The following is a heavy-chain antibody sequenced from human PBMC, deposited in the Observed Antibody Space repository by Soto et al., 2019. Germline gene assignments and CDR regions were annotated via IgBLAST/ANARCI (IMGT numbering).Heavy chain of an antibody. CDR3: AKGIYSYGYNSFDY. CDR1: GFTFSSYA. D-gene: IGHD5-18*01. J-gene: IGHJ4*02. CDR2: ISGSGDST. Sequence: PGGSLRRSCAASGFTFSSYAMSWVRQAPGKGLEWVSAISGSGDSTYDADSVKGRCTISRDNSKNTLYLQMNSLRAEDTAVYYCAKGIYSYGYNSFDYWSQGTLVTVSS. V-gene: IGHV3-23*01.